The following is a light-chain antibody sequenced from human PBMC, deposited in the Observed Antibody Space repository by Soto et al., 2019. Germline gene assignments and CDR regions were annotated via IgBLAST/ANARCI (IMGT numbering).Light chain of an antibody. CDR2: GAS. V-gene: IGKV3-15*01. CDR3: QQYNTWPRT. J-gene: IGKJ1*01. Sequence: EIVLTQSPATLSFSPGESSTLSCRASQSVRSYLAWYQQKPGQAPRLLIYGASTRATAVPARFTASGSGTEFTLTISSLQSEDFAVYYCQQYNTWPRTFGQGTKVDIK. CDR1: QSVRSY.